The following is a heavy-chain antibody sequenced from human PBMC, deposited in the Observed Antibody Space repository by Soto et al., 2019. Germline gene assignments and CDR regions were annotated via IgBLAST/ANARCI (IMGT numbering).Heavy chain of an antibody. CDR2: ISYDGSNK. Sequence: QVQLVESGGGVVQPGRSLRLSCAASGFTFSSYGMHWVRQAPGKRLEWVAVISYDGSNKYYADSVKGRFTISRENSKNTLYLQMNSLGAEDTAVYYCAKGKVVPGIDAFDIWGQGTMVTVSS. CDR3: AKGKVVPGIDAFDI. CDR1: GFTFSSYG. J-gene: IGHJ3*02. D-gene: IGHD2-2*01. V-gene: IGHV3-30*18.